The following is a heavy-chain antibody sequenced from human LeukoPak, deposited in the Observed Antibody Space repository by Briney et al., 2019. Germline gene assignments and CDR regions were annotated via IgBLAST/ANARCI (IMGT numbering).Heavy chain of an antibody. V-gene: IGHV1-46*01. J-gene: IGHJ6*03. CDR2: INPSGGST. CDR3: ARSAAFVDYYYYMDV. CDR1: GHTFTSYY. D-gene: IGHD2-15*01. Sequence: ASVKVSCKASGHTFTSYYMHWVRQAPGQGLEWMGIINPSGGSTSYAQKFQGRVTMTRDMSTSTVYMELSSLRSEDTAVYYCARSAAFVDYYYYMDVWGKGTTVTVSS.